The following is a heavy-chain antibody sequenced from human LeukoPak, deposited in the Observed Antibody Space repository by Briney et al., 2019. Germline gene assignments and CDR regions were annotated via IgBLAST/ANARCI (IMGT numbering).Heavy chain of an antibody. CDR3: AKDRVRHIVVVPAAEIDY. CDR2: ISGSGGST. J-gene: IGHJ4*02. D-gene: IGHD2-2*01. CDR1: GFTFSSYA. V-gene: IGHV3-23*01. Sequence: PGGSLRLSCAASGFTFSSYAMSWVRQAPGKGLEWVSAISGSGGSTYYADSVKGRFTISRDNSKNTLYLQMNSLRAEDTAVYYCAKDRVRHIVVVPAAEIDYWGQGTLVTVSS.